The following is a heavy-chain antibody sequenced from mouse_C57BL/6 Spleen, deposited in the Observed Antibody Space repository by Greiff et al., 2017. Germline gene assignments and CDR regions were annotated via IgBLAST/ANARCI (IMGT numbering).Heavy chain of an antibody. CDR1: GYTFTDYY. J-gene: IGHJ1*03. D-gene: IGHD2-2*01. Sequence: VQLQQSGPELVKPGASVKISCKASGYTFTDYYMNWVKQSHGKSLEWIGDINPNNGGTSYNQKFKGKATLTVDKSSSTAYMELRSLTSEDSAVXYCSTMVTDWYFDVWGTGTTVTVSS. V-gene: IGHV1-26*01. CDR3: STMVTDWYFDV. CDR2: INPNNGGT.